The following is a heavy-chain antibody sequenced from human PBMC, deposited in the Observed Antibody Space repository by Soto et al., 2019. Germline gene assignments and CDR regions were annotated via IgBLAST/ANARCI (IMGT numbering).Heavy chain of an antibody. CDR2: ISANNGNT. Sequence: QVQLVQSGAEVKKPGASVKVSCKASGYTFTSYGISWVRQAPGQGLEWMGWISANNGNTNYAQKLQGRVTMTTDTPTSTAYMELRSLRPDDTAGYYCARDRGSYALDYWGQGTLVTVSS. D-gene: IGHD1-26*01. CDR3: ARDRGSYALDY. CDR1: GYTFTSYG. J-gene: IGHJ4*02. V-gene: IGHV1-18*01.